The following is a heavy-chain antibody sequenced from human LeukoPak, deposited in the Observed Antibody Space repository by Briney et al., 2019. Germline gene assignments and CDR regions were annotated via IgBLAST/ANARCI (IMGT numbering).Heavy chain of an antibody. J-gene: IGHJ4*02. CDR1: GFNVGAYA. CDR3: AIAYESGSFYRAFAY. CDR2: ISGDSDNR. Sequence: GGSLRLSCAASGFNVGAYAMYWVRQPPGKSLEWVSLISGDSDNRYSAASVKGRFTISRDNSKNSLYLQMDSLTTEDTALYYCAIAYESGSFYRAFAYWGQGALVTVPS. D-gene: IGHD3-10*01. V-gene: IGHV3-43*02.